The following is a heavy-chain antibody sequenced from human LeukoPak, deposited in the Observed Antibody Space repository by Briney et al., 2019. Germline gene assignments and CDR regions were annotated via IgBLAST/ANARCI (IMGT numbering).Heavy chain of an antibody. CDR3: ARGRYYDSRGYQADY. J-gene: IGHJ4*02. CDR2: ISSSSSSI. V-gene: IGHV3-48*04. D-gene: IGHD3-22*01. Sequence: GGSLRLSCAASGFTFSNYAMSWVRQAPGKGLEWVSYISSSSSSIYYADSVKGRFTISRDNAGNSLFLQMNRLSAEDTAVYYCARGRYYDSRGYQADYWGQGTLVTVSS. CDR1: GFTFSNYA.